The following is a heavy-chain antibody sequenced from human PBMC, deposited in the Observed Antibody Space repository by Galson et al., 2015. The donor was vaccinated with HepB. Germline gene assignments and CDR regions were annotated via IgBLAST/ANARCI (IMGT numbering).Heavy chain of an antibody. CDR2: IYSSGST. V-gene: IGHV4-4*07. CDR1: GGSISGYY. Sequence: SETLSLTCIVSGGSISGYYWSWIRQPAGKGLEWIGRIYSSGSTKYNPSLKSRVTMSVDTSKNQFSLKLSSVTVADTAVYYCARVPGDYVTWFDPWGQGTLVTVSS. D-gene: IGHD4-17*01. CDR3: ARVPGDYVTWFDP. J-gene: IGHJ5*02.